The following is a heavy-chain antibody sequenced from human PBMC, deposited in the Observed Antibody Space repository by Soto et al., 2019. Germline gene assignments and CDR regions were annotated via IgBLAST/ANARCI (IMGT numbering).Heavy chain of an antibody. Sequence: QVQLVESGGGVVQPGRSLRLSCAASGFTFSSYGMHWVRQAPGKGLEWVAVISYDGSNKYYADCVKGRFTISRDNSKNTLYLQMNSLRAEDTAVYYCAKDYYGHDNWFDPWGQGTLVTVSS. J-gene: IGHJ5*02. CDR1: GFTFSSYG. D-gene: IGHD3-10*01. V-gene: IGHV3-30*18. CDR3: AKDYYGHDNWFDP. CDR2: ISYDGSNK.